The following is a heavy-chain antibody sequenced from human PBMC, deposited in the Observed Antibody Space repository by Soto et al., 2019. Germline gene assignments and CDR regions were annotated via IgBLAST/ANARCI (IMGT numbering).Heavy chain of an antibody. CDR1: GFTFNTHW. Sequence: RRLSCTASGFTFNTHWMHWVRQAPGKGLVRVSRIYFDGITTNYADSVKGRLTVSRDNAKNTVYLHVNTLRDEDTAVYYCARGGAMGVDYWGQGTLVTVSS. J-gene: IGHJ4*02. CDR3: ARGGAMGVDY. D-gene: IGHD1-26*01. CDR2: IYFDGITT. V-gene: IGHV3-74*01.